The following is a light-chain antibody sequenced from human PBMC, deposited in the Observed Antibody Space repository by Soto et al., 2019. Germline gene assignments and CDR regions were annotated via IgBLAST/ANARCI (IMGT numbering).Light chain of an antibody. CDR1: QSVGTY. CDR3: QQRSDWPPT. CDR2: DAS. V-gene: IGKV3-11*01. J-gene: IGKJ1*01. Sequence: EIVLTQSPATLSLSPGDRATLSCRASQSVGTYLAWYQQKPGQSPSLLIYDASNRATGIPARFTGSGSGTDFTLTISSLEPEDFALYYCQQRSDWPPTFGQGTKVEIK.